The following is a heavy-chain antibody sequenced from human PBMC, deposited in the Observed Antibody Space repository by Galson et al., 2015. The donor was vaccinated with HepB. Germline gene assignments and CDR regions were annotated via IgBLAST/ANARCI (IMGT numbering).Heavy chain of an antibody. V-gene: IGHV3-7*03. CDR2: IKQGGVEK. Sequence: SLRLSCAASGFASSNYWMTWVRQAPGKGLEWVAYIKQGGVEKWYVDSVKGRFTISRDNAKNSLFLQMNSLRVDDTAVYYCASVKGGAMHDGFDIWGQGTMVTVSS. CDR3: ASVKGGAMHDGFDI. D-gene: IGHD3-16*01. J-gene: IGHJ3*02. CDR1: GFASSNYW.